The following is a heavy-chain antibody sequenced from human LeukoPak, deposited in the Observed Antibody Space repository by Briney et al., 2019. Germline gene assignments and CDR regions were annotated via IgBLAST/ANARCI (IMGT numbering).Heavy chain of an antibody. J-gene: IGHJ3*02. CDR2: ISYDGSNK. CDR3: AKEDTTAFDI. Sequence: GGSLRLSCAASGFTFNSYGMHWVRQAPGKGLEWVAVISYDGSNKYYADSVKGRFTISRDNSKNTLYLQMNSLRAEDTAVYYCAKEDTTAFDIWGQGTMVTVSS. V-gene: IGHV3-30*18. CDR1: GFTFNSYG. D-gene: IGHD1-26*01.